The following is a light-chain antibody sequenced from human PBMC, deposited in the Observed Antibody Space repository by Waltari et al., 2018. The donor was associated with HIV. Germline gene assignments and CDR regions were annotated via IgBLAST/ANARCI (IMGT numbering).Light chain of an antibody. CDR1: SSDVGRYDY. V-gene: IGLV2-14*01. CDR2: EVS. CDR3: SSYTSISTLV. Sequence: QSALTQPASVSGSPGQSITISCTGTSSDVGRYDYVSWYQQHPVKAPKFTFYEVSNPPSGVSNRFSCSKSGNTASLTISGLQAEDEADYYCSSYTSISTLVFGGGTKLTVL. J-gene: IGLJ3*02.